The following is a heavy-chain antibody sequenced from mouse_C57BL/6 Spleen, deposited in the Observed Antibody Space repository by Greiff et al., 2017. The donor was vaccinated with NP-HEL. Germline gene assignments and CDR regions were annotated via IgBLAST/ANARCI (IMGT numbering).Heavy chain of an antibody. CDR3: ARRDYGSSYVETWFAY. CDR1: GYTFTSYW. D-gene: IGHD1-1*01. Sequence: QVQLKQPGAELVRPGTSVKLSCKASGYTFTSYWMHWVKQRPGQGLEWIGVIDPSDSYTNYNQKFKGKAKLTVDTSSSTAYMQLSSLTSEDSAVYYWARRDYGSSYVETWFAYWGQGTLVTVSA. J-gene: IGHJ3*01. CDR2: IDPSDSYT. V-gene: IGHV1-59*01.